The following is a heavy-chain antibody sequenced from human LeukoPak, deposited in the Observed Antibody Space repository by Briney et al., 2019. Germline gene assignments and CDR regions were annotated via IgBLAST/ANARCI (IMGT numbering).Heavy chain of an antibody. V-gene: IGHV4-39*01. Sequence: SETLSLTRTVSGGSISSSSYYWGWIRQPPGKGLEWIGSIYYSGSTYYNPSLKSRVTISVDTSKNQFSLKLSSVTAADTAVYYCASQIQHRITIFGVVILSYFDYWGQGTLVTVSS. CDR2: IYYSGST. CDR1: GGSISSSSYY. CDR3: ASQIQHRITIFGVVILSYFDY. J-gene: IGHJ4*02. D-gene: IGHD3-3*01.